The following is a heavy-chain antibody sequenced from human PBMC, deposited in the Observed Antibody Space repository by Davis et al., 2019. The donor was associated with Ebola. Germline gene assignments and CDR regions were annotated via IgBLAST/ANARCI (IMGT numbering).Heavy chain of an antibody. Sequence: SVKVSCKASGGTFSSYAISWVRQAPGQGLEWMGRIIPILGIANYAQKFQGRVTITRDTSASTAYMELSSLRSEDTAVYYCARVRGGFIAAAGTFWFDPWGQGTLVTVSS. J-gene: IGHJ5*02. D-gene: IGHD6-13*01. V-gene: IGHV1-69*04. CDR2: IIPILGIA. CDR3: ARVRGGFIAAAGTFWFDP. CDR1: GGTFSSYA.